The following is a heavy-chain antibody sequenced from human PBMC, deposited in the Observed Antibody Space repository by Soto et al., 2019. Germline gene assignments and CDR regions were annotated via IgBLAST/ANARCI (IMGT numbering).Heavy chain of an antibody. J-gene: IGHJ6*02. CDR2: ILPIFGTA. CDR3: ARDMYDYVWGRYPPVGMDV. D-gene: IGHD3-16*02. CDR1: GGTFSSYA. Sequence: ASVKVSCKASGGTFSSYAISWVRQAPGQGLEWVGGILPIFGTANYAQKFQGRVTSTADKSTRTACMELSSMISEDTAVYYCARDMYDYVWGRYPPVGMDVWG. V-gene: IGHV1-69*06.